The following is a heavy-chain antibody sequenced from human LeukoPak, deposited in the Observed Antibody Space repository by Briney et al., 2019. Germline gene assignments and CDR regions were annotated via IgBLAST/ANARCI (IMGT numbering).Heavy chain of an antibody. D-gene: IGHD4-23*01. Sequence: SVKVSCKASGGTFSSYAISWVRQAPGQGLEWMGGIIPIFGTANYAQKFQGRVTITADESTSTAYMELSSLSSEDPAVYYGARDLPPPHYGGNSAGAFDIWGQGTMVTVSS. J-gene: IGHJ3*02. CDR2: IIPIFGTA. V-gene: IGHV1-69*13. CDR1: GGTFSSYA. CDR3: ARDLPPPHYGGNSAGAFDI.